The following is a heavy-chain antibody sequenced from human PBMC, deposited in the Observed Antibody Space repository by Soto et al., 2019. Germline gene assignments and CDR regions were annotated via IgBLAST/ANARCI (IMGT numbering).Heavy chain of an antibody. J-gene: IGHJ3*02. CDR3: ASGGGKTYYYDSSGYVDAFDI. V-gene: IGHV1-69*13. D-gene: IGHD3-22*01. CDR2: IIPIFGTA. CDR1: GGTFSIYA. Sequence: SVKVSCKASGGTFSIYAISGVLQSPGRGLEGMGGIIPIFGTANYAQKFQGRVTITADESTSTAYMELSSLRSEDTAVYYCASGGGKTYYYDSSGYVDAFDIWGQGTMVTVSS.